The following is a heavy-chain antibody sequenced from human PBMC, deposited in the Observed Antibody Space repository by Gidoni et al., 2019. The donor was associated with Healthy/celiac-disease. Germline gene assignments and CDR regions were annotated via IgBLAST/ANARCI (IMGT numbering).Heavy chain of an antibody. CDR1: GFTFRSYG. CDR2: ISYDGSNK. Sequence: QVQLVESGGGVVQPGRSLRLSCAASGFTFRSYGMHWVRQAPGKGLEWVAVISYDGSNKYYADSVKGRFTISRDNSKNTLYLQMNSLRAEDTAVYYCATTVYSSSWSNFDYWGQGTLVTVSS. D-gene: IGHD6-13*01. CDR3: ATTVYSSSWSNFDY. J-gene: IGHJ4*02. V-gene: IGHV3-30*03.